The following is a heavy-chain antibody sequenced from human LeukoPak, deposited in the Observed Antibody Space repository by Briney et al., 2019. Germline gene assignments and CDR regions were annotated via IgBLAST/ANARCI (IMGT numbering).Heavy chain of an antibody. J-gene: IGHJ4*02. CDR2: IHPDGETT. CDR1: GYAITSHF. D-gene: IGHD6-25*01. V-gene: IGHV1-46*01. CDR3: AREAIAAGKNFDY. Sequence: ASVKVSCKTSGYAITSHFMHWVRQAPGQGLEWVGTIHPDGETTTYGQKFQGRVTMTCDTSTSTVYMDLSSLRSEDTAVYYCAREAIAAGKNFDYWGQGTQVTVSS.